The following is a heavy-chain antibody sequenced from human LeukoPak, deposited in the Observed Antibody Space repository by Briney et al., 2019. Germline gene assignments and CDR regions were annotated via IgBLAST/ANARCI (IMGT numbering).Heavy chain of an antibody. CDR2: IRYDGSNK. CDR1: GFTFSSYG. Sequence: GGSLRLSCAASGFTFSSYGMHWVRQAPGKGLEWVAFIRYDGSNKYYADSVKGRFTISRDNSKNTLYLQMNSLRAEDTAVYYCARAAGTPKSCWGQGTLVTVSS. D-gene: IGHD6-13*01. J-gene: IGHJ4*02. V-gene: IGHV3-30*02. CDR3: ARAAGTPKSC.